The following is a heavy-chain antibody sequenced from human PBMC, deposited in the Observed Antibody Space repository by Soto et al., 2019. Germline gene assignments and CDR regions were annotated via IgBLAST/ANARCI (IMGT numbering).Heavy chain of an antibody. CDR2: INPSGGST. D-gene: IGHD3-10*01. CDR1: GYTFTGFS. V-gene: IGHV1-46*01. CDR3: ARRSGGLKDPFDI. Sequence: ASVKVSCKVSGYTFTGFSMHWVRQAPGQGLEWMGIINPSGGSTSYAQKFQGRVTMTRDTSTSTAYMELSSLRSEDTAVYYCARRSGGLKDPFDIWGQGTMVTVSS. J-gene: IGHJ3*02.